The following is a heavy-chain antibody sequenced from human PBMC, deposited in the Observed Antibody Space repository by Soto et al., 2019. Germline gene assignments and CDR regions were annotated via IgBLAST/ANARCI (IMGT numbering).Heavy chain of an antibody. Sequence: QMQLVQSAAEVREPGTSVRVSCRASGFDFGSFGIQFLRQTRGRGLEWIGWIVVVSGSTNYARQFQGRVAISRDMSSSTAYLDLYDLKSDDTGVYFCSADHPHMAMGWPVWGQGTTVTVSS. V-gene: IGHV1-58*02. CDR2: IVVVSGST. J-gene: IGHJ6*02. D-gene: IGHD1-26*01. CDR1: GFDFGSFG. CDR3: SADHPHMAMGWPV.